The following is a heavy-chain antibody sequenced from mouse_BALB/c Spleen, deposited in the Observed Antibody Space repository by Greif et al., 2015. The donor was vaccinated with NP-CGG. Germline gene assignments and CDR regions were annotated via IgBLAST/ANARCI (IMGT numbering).Heavy chain of an antibody. V-gene: IGHV1-84*02. D-gene: IGHD4-1*01. CDR2: IYPGSGNT. J-gene: IGHJ4*01. Sequence: QVQLQQSGPELVKPGASVKISCKASGYTFTDYYINWVKQKPGQGLEWIGWIYPGSGNTKYNEKFKDKATLTVDTSSSTAYMQLSGLTSEDTAVYFCARRTGTEAMDYWGQGTSVTVSS. CDR1: GYTFTDYY. CDR3: ARRTGTEAMDY.